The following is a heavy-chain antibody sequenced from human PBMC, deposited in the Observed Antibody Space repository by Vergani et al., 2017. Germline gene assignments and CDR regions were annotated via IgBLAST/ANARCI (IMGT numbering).Heavy chain of an antibody. CDR3: AKGTMVRGALDY. CDR2: ISSSSSYI. V-gene: IGHV3-21*04. Sequence: EVQLVESGGGLVKPGGSLRLSCAASGFTFSSYSMNWVRQAPGKGLEWVSSISSSSSYIYYADSVKGRFTISRDNSKNTLYLQMNSLRAEDTAVYYCAKGTMVRGALDYWGQGTLVTVSS. J-gene: IGHJ4*02. CDR1: GFTFSSYS. D-gene: IGHD3-10*01.